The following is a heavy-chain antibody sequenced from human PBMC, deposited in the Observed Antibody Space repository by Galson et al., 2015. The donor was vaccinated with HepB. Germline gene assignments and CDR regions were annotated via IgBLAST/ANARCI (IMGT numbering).Heavy chain of an antibody. Sequence: ETLSLTCTVSGGSISSNYWSWIRQPPGKGLEWIGYISYSGSTNYNPSLKSRVTISVDTSKNQFSLKMRSVTAADTAVYYCARHHSSGWYVFDYWGQGTLVTVSS. J-gene: IGHJ4*02. CDR2: ISYSGST. CDR1: GGSISSNY. V-gene: IGHV4-59*08. D-gene: IGHD6-19*01. CDR3: ARHHSSGWYVFDY.